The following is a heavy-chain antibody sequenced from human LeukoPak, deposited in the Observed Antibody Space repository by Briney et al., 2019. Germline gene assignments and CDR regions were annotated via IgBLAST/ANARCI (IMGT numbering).Heavy chain of an antibody. CDR1: GASISSTSYY. V-gene: IGHV4-39*01. CDR2: MYYTGKI. J-gene: IGHJ4*02. Sequence: SQTLSLTCTVSGASISSTSYYWGWIRQPPGEGLEWIGSMYYTGKIYHNPSLKSRVTISVDTSTNQFSLKLSSVTAADTAVYYCARRGDAVGGTLPQSFDYWGQGTLVTVSS. CDR3: ARRGDAVGGTLPQSFDY. D-gene: IGHD6-19*01.